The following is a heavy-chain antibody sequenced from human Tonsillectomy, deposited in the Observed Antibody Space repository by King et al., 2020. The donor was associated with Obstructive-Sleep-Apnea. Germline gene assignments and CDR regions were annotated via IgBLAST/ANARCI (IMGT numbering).Heavy chain of an antibody. J-gene: IGHJ4*02. CDR1: GGSVSSGSDY. CDR3: ARDRRRYYDRSGYVDYFDY. CDR2: SYYSGST. D-gene: IGHD3-22*01. Sequence: QLQESGPGLVKPSETLSLTCTVYGGSVSSGSDYLSWIRQPPGKGLEWMGGSYYSGSTNYNTSLKCRVTISVYTSKNQFSLKLSSVTAADTAVVYCARDRRRYYDRSGYVDYFDYWGQGILVTVSS. V-gene: IGHV4-61*01.